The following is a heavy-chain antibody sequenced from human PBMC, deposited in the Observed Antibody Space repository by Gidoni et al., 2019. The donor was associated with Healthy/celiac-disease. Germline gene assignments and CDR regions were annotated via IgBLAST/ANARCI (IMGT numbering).Heavy chain of an antibody. CDR3: ARRFGARYCSGGSCYVMDV. V-gene: IGHV1-8*01. CDR2: MNPNSGNT. Sequence: QVQLVQSGAEVKKPGASVKVSCKASGYTFTSYDINWVRQATGQGLEWMGWMNPNSGNTGYAQKFQGRVTMTRNTSMSTAYMELSSLRSEDTAVYYCARRFGARYCSGGSCYVMDVWGQGTTVTVSS. D-gene: IGHD2-15*01. J-gene: IGHJ6*02. CDR1: GYTFTSYD.